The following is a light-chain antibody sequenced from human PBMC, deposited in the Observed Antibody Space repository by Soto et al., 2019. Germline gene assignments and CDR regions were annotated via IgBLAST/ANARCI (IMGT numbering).Light chain of an antibody. CDR2: GAS. J-gene: IGKJ5*01. CDR3: QQYGGSPIT. Sequence: EIGLTQSPDTLSLSPGGRATLSCRASQSVTTRLAWYQQKPGQPPRLLISGASVRASGVPVRISGSGSGTDVTLTISRLEPEDFALYYCQQYGGSPITFGLGTRLEVK. V-gene: IGKV3-20*01. CDR1: QSVTTR.